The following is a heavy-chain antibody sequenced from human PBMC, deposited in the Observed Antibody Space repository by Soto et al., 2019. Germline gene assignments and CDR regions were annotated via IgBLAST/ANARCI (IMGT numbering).Heavy chain of an antibody. J-gene: IGHJ4*02. D-gene: IGHD3-16*01. CDR1: GFTFSGFG. CDR3: AFGNLSYYFDY. V-gene: IGHV3-33*01. CDR2: IWYDGSDK. Sequence: GGSLRLSCAASGFTFSGFGMHWVRQAPGKGLEWVAIIWYDGSDKYYADSVKGRFTISRDNSKNTLYLQMNSLRAEDTAVYHCAFGNLSYYFDYWGQGTPVTVSS.